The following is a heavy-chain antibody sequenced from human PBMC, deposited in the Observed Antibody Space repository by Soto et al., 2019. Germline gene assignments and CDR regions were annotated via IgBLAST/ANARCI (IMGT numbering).Heavy chain of an antibody. J-gene: IGHJ4*02. CDR3: ARDRYCSGGSCYSEYFDY. CDR2: ISAYNGNT. CDR1: GYTFTSYG. D-gene: IGHD2-15*01. Sequence: ASVKVSCKASGYTFTSYGISWVRQAPGQGLEWMGWISAYNGNTNYAQKLQGRVTMTTDTSTSTAYMELRSLRSDDTAVYYCARDRYCSGGSCYSEYFDYWGQGTLVTVSS. V-gene: IGHV1-18*01.